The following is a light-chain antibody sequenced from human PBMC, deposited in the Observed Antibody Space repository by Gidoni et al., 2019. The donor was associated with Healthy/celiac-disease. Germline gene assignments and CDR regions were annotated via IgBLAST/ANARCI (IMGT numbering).Light chain of an antibody. J-gene: IGKJ2*01. CDR1: QSISNN. Sequence: DIQMTQSPSSLSASVGDRVTITCRASQSISNNLNWYQQKPGKAPKPLIYAASSLQSGVPSRFSGSGSGTDFTLTISSLQLEDFSTYYCQQSYSTPRTFGQGTQLEIK. CDR2: AAS. CDR3: QQSYSTPRT. V-gene: IGKV1-39*01.